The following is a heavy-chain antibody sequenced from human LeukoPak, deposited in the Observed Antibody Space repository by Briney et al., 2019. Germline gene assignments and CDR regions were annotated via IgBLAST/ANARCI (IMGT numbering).Heavy chain of an antibody. V-gene: IGHV4-34*01. CDR1: GGSFSGYY. CDR2: INHSGST. D-gene: IGHD3-10*01. CDR3: ARGRSNYYGSGPYYYMDV. Sequence: PSETLSLTCAVYGGSFSGYYWSWIRQPPGKGLEWIGEINHSGSTNYNPSLKSRVTISVDTSKNQFSLKLSSVTAADTAVYYCARGRSNYYGSGPYYYMDVWGKGTTVTVSS. J-gene: IGHJ6*03.